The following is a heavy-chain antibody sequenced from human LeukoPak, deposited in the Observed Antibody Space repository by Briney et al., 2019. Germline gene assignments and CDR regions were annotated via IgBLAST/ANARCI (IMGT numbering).Heavy chain of an antibody. Sequence: GGSLRLSCEASGFTFSNYAMSWVRQAPGKGLEWVAGISFRGDSTYYAVSVKGRFTISRDKSQNTLYLQMNSLSGEDTAVYSCAKYYGSGSYYFGMDGWGQGTTVTVSS. CDR1: GFTFSNYA. CDR3: AKYYGSGSYYFGMDG. V-gene: IGHV3-23*01. CDR2: ISFRGDST. J-gene: IGHJ6*02. D-gene: IGHD3-10*01.